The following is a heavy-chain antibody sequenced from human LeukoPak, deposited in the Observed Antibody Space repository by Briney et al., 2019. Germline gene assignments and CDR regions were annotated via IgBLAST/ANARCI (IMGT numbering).Heavy chain of an antibody. CDR2: INPNSGGT. J-gene: IGHJ6*02. Sequence: ASVKVSCKASGYTFTGYYMHCVRQAPGQGLEWMGWINPNSGGTNYAQKFQGRVTMTRDTSISTAYMELSKLRSDDTAVYYCARDYKTIFGVVIMYYYYGMDVWGQGTTVTVSS. V-gene: IGHV1-2*02. CDR1: GYTFTGYY. D-gene: IGHD3-3*01. CDR3: ARDYKTIFGVVIMYYYYGMDV.